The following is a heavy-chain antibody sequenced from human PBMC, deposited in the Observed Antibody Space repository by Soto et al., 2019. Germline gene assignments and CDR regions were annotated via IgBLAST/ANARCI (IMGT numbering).Heavy chain of an antibody. Sequence: QVQLQESGPGLVKPSETLSLTCRVPGGSISNHYWSWIRRPPGKGLEWIGYIYYNGNTNYNPSLKSRVTMSVDTSRNQISLKLTTVTAADTAVYYCTRANWYSEYWGQGTLVTVSS. V-gene: IGHV4-59*11. CDR1: GGSISNHY. D-gene: IGHD7-27*01. CDR2: IYYNGNT. J-gene: IGHJ4*02. CDR3: TRANWYSEY.